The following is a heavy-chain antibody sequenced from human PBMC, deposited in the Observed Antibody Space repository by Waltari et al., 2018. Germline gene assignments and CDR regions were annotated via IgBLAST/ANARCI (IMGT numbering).Heavy chain of an antibody. Sequence: QVQLQESGPGLVKPSETLSLTCTVSGGPISDYSWSWIRQPRGKGLECIGYIYYRGSANYKTSLKSRVTIAGDTSKNQFSLKLSSVTAADTAVYYCARWSHYYGMDVWGQGATVTVSS. J-gene: IGHJ6*02. D-gene: IGHD2-15*01. V-gene: IGHV4-59*01. CDR2: IYYRGSA. CDR3: ARWSHYYGMDV. CDR1: GGPISDYS.